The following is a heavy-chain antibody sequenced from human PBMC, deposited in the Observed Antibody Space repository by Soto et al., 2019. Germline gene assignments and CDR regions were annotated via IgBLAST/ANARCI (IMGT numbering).Heavy chain of an antibody. CDR3: AKSRGSGTYFNPSDALDI. CDR1: GFTFSNYA. Sequence: EVQLLESGGDLVQPGGSLRLSCAASGFTFSNYAMSWVRQAPGKGLEWVSCISGSAGSTYYAYSVKGRFIISRDNSRNTLHLQMSSLRAEDTAIYYCAKSRGSGTYFNPSDALDIWGQGTVVTVSS. J-gene: IGHJ3*02. V-gene: IGHV3-23*01. CDR2: ISGSAGST. D-gene: IGHD3-10*01.